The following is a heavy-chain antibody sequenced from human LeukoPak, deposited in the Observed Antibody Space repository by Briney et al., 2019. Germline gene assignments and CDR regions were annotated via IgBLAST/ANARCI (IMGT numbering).Heavy chain of an antibody. D-gene: IGHD3-22*01. V-gene: IGHV4-30-2*01. Sequence: SQTLSLTCAVSGGSISSGGYSWSWIRQPPGKGLEWIGYIYHSGSTYYNPSLKSRVTKSVDRSKNQFSLKLSSVTAADTAVYYCARGTQQETYYYDSSGYYFDYWGQGTLVTVSS. CDR2: IYHSGST. CDR1: GGSISSGGYS. CDR3: ARGTQQETYYYDSSGYYFDY. J-gene: IGHJ4*02.